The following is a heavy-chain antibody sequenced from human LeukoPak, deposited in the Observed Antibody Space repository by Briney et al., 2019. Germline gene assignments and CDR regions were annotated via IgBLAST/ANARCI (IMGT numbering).Heavy chain of an antibody. J-gene: IGHJ4*02. CDR2: IYYSGST. V-gene: IGHV4-59*01. CDR1: GGSISSYY. CDR3: ARDQYGGNF. D-gene: IGHD4-23*01. Sequence: SETLSLTCTVSGGSISSYYWSWIRQPPGKGLEWIGYIYYSGSTNYNPSLKSRVTISVDTSRNQFSLKLSSVTAADTAVYYCARDQYGGNFWGQGTLVTVSS.